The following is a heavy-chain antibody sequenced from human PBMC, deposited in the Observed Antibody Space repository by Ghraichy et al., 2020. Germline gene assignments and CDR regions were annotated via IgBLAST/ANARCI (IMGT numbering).Heavy chain of an antibody. CDR2: ISAYNGNT. D-gene: IGHD3-22*01. CDR3: ARDINYYDSSGYYYERNYFDY. V-gene: IGHV1-18*01. CDR1: GYTFTSYG. Sequence: ASVKVSCKASGYTFTSYGISWVRQAPGQGLEWMGWISAYNGNTNYAQKLQGRVTMTTDTSTSTAYMELRSLRSDDTAVYYCARDINYYDSSGYYYERNYFDYWGQGTLVTVSS. J-gene: IGHJ4*02.